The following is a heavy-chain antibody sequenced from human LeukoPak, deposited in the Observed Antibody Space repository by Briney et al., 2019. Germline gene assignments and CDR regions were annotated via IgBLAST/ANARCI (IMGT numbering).Heavy chain of an antibody. D-gene: IGHD3-3*01. J-gene: IGHJ6*03. Sequence: PSETLSLTCAVYGGSFSGYYWSWIRQPPGKGLEWIGEINHSGSTNYNPSLKSRVTISVDTSKNQFSLKLSSVTAADTAVYYCARGKGRITIFGVVQKDYYMDVWGKGTTVTVSS. CDR2: INHSGST. V-gene: IGHV4-34*01. CDR3: ARGKGRITIFGVVQKDYYMDV. CDR1: GGSFSGYY.